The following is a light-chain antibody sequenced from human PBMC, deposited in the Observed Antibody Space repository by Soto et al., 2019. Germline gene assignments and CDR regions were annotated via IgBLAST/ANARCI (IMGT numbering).Light chain of an antibody. CDR3: KQRVRLLWT. CDR1: QSLLHSDGKTH. J-gene: IGKJ1*01. CDR2: EVS. Sequence: DIVMTQTPLSLSVTPGQPASISCKSSQSLLHSDGKTHFYWYLQKPGQPPQLLIYEVSNRFCGVSDTFSGRGSAPSFTLKIRRVEAEDVGVYHCKQRVRLLWTFGQKTKVEIK. V-gene: IGKV2D-29*01.